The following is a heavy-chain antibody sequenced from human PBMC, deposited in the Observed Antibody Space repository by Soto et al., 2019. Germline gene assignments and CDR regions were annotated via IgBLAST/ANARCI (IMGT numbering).Heavy chain of an antibody. CDR2: INAGNGNT. CDR1: GYTFTSYA. CDR3: ARVVGLYHWFDP. V-gene: IGHV1-3*01. D-gene: IGHD2-15*01. J-gene: IGHJ5*02. Sequence: QVQLVQSGAEVKKPGASVKVSCKASGYTFTSYAMHWVRQAPGQRLEWMGWINAGNGNTKYSQKFQGTVTITSATSAPTPYMQLRSLTSEATAMYYCARVVGLYHWFDPWGQGPLVTASS.